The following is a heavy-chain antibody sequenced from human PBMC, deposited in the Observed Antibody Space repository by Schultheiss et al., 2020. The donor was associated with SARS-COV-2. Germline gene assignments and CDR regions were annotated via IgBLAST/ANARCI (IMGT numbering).Heavy chain of an antibody. Sequence: GGSLRLSCKGSGYSFTSYWIGWVRQMPGKGLEWMGIIYPGDYETRYSPSFQGQVTISADKSISTAYLQWSSLKASDTAMYYCARHGEMATSTPDYWGQGTLVTVSS. CDR3: ARHGEMATSTPDY. CDR1: GYSFTSYW. J-gene: IGHJ4*02. V-gene: IGHV5-51*01. D-gene: IGHD5-24*01. CDR2: IYPGDYET.